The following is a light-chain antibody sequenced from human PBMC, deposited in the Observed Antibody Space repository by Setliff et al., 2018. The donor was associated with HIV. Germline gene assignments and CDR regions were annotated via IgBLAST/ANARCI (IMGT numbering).Light chain of an antibody. J-gene: IGLJ2*01. Sequence: QSALTQPAPVSGSPGQSITISCTGTDSDIGRYNYVSWYQQHPGKAPRLMVYDVSNRPSGVSNRFSGSKSGNMASLTVSGLQAEDEADYYCSSYTSTSTSVIFGGGTKVTVL. CDR1: DSDIGRYNY. V-gene: IGLV2-14*03. CDR3: SSYTSTSTSVI. CDR2: DVS.